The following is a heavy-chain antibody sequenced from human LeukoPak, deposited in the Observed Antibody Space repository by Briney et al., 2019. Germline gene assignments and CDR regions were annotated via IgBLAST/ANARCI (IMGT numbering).Heavy chain of an antibody. J-gene: IGHJ4*02. Sequence: GGSLRLSCAASEFTFSSYEMTWVRQAPGKGLEWVSYISSSGNSIYYADSVKGRFTISGDNAKNSLYLQMNNLRAEDTAVYFCAREIGLRIDFWGQGTLVTVSS. D-gene: IGHD5/OR15-5a*01. CDR1: EFTFSSYE. CDR2: ISSSGNSI. CDR3: AREIGLRIDF. V-gene: IGHV3-48*03.